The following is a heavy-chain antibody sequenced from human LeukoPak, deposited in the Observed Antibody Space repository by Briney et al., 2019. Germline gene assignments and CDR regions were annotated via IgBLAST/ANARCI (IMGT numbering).Heavy chain of an antibody. D-gene: IGHD3-22*01. J-gene: IGHJ6*03. CDR3: ARSTSGYYSKHYYFYMDV. CDR1: GASISSYF. CDR2: IYYSGTA. V-gene: IGHV4-59*01. Sequence: PSETLSLTCSVSGASISSYFWSWIRQPPGKGLEWIGYIYYSGTANYNPSLKSRIATSLDTSKKQFSLRMRSVTAADTAVYYCARSTSGYYSKHYYFYMDVWGKGTTVTVSS.